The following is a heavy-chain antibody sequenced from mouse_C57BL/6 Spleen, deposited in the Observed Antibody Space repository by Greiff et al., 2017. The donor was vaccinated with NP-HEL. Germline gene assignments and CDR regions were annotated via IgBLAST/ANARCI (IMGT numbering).Heavy chain of an antibody. CDR3: ARDNYDYGGWYFDV. CDR2: ISYSGST. V-gene: IGHV3-1*01. J-gene: IGHJ1*03. CDR1: GYSITSGYD. D-gene: IGHD2-4*01. Sequence: EVKVIESGPGMVKPSQSLSLTCTVTGYSITSGYDWHWIRHFPGNKLEWMGYISYSGSTNYNPSLKSRISITHDTSKNHFFLKLNSVTTEDTATYYCARDNYDYGGWYFDVWGTGTTVTVSS.